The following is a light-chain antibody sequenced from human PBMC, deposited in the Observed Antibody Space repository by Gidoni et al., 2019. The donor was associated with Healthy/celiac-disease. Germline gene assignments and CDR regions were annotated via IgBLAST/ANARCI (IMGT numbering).Light chain of an antibody. Sequence: EIVMTQSPATMSVSPGESATLSCRARQSVRSNFAWYQQKPGQAPRLLIQCASTRATGIPVRFSGSGSVTAVTLTISSLQSEDVAVYYCQQYNNWPRTVGQGPKVEIK. V-gene: IGKV3D-15*01. CDR3: QQYNNWPRT. J-gene: IGKJ1*01. CDR2: CAS. CDR1: QSVRSN.